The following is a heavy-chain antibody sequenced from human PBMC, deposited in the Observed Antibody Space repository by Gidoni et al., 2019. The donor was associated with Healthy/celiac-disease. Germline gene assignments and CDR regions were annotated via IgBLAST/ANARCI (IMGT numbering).Heavy chain of an antibody. CDR3: ARAYYDSSGYYYGAVDI. Sequence: QVQLQESGPGLVKPSQTLSLTCTVSGCSISCGGYSWRWIRQHPGKGLEWIGYIYYSGSNYYNPSLKSRVTISVETSKNQFSLKLNSVTAEDTAVDYCARAYYDSSGYYYGAVDIWGQGTMVTVSA. CDR2: IYYSGSN. D-gene: IGHD3-22*01. J-gene: IGHJ3*02. V-gene: IGHV4-31*03. CDR1: GCSISCGGYS.